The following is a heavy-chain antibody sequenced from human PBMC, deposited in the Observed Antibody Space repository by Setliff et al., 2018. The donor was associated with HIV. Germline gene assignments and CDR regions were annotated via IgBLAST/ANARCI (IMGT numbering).Heavy chain of an antibody. J-gene: IGHJ4*02. CDR2: IIPIFGTS. D-gene: IGHD3-10*01. CDR1: GYTFTDYY. Sequence: GASVKVSCKASGYTFTDYYMHWVQQAPGQGLEWMGGIIPIFGTSNYAQKFQGRVTITADESTSTAHMELVGLTSEDTAVYYCARGSPIVWFGEFLYPEIDYWGQGSLVTVSS. V-gene: IGHV1-69*13. CDR3: ARGSPIVWFGEFLYPEIDY.